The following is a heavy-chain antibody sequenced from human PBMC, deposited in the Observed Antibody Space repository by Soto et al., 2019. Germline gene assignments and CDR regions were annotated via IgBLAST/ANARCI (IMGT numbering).Heavy chain of an antibody. J-gene: IGHJ5*02. Sequence: SETLSLTCAVSGGSISSGGYSWSWIRQPPGKGLEWIGYIYNSGSTYYNTSLKSRVTISVDRSMNQFSLKLSSVTAADTAVYYCARVPDRWGQGTLVTVSS. CDR1: GGSISSGGYS. CDR3: ARVPDR. CDR2: IYNSGST. D-gene: IGHD2-2*01. V-gene: IGHV4-30-2*01.